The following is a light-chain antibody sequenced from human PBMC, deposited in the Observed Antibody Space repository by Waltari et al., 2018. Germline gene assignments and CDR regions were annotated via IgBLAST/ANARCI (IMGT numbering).Light chain of an antibody. CDR1: QSVSRSLRT. CDR2: DAS. J-gene: IGKJ1*01. V-gene: IGKV3-20*01. CDR3: QRYGTLPAT. Sequence: EIVLTQSPGTLSLSTGERATLPCRASQSVSRSLRTSAVYQQKPWQAPRLLSYDASTRATGIPDRFSGSGSGTDFTLTISRLEPDDFAVYYCQRYGTLPATFGQGTKVEIK.